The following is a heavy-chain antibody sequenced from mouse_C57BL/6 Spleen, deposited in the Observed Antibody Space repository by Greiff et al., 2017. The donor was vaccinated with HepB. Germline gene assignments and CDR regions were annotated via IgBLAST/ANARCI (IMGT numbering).Heavy chain of an antibody. CDR2: IDPETGGT. J-gene: IGHJ3*01. V-gene: IGHV1-15*01. CDR1: GYTFTDYE. D-gene: IGHD6-1*01. CDR3: TRPVASGFAY. Sequence: VQLQQSGAELVRPGASVTLSCKASGYTFTDYEMHWVKQTPVHCLEWIGAIDPETGGTAYNQKFKGKAILTADKSSSTAYMELRSLTSEDSAVYYCTRPVASGFAYWGQGTLVTVSA.